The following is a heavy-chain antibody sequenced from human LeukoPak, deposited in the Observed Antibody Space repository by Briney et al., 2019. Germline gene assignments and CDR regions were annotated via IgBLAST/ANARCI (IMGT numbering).Heavy chain of an antibody. CDR1: GFTFSSYE. CDR2: INPSVST. D-gene: IGHD1-20*01. Sequence: PGGSLRLSCAASGFTFSSYEMNWVRQAPGKGLEWIGEINPSVSTNYNPSLKSRVTISVDTTKNQLSLKLSSVTAADTAVYYCARRYNWNLTGRAFDIWGQGTMVTVSS. J-gene: IGHJ3*02. CDR3: ARRYNWNLTGRAFDI. V-gene: IGHV4-34*01.